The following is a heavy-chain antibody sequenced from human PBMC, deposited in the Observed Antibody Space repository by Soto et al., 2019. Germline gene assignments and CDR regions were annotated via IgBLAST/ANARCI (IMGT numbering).Heavy chain of an antibody. Sequence: EVQLLESGGGLVQPGGSLRLSCAASGFTFSSYAMSWVRQAPGKGLEWVSAISGSGGSTYYADSVKGRFTISRDNSKNELYLQMNSLRAEDTAVYYCAKDRETYYYGSGSYHNYWGQGTLVTVSS. V-gene: IGHV3-23*01. CDR3: AKDRETYYYGSGSYHNY. D-gene: IGHD3-10*01. CDR2: ISGSGGST. CDR1: GFTFSSYA. J-gene: IGHJ4*02.